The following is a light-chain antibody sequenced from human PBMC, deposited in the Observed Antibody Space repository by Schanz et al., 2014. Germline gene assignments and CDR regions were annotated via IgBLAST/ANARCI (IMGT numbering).Light chain of an antibody. CDR2: DNN. CDR3: SSYAGSNTLV. J-gene: IGLJ2*01. V-gene: IGLV1-44*01. CDR1: SSNIGSYN. Sequence: QSVLTQPPSASGPPGQRVTISCSGSSSNIGSYNVYWYQQLPGTAPKLLIYDNNKRPSGVPDRFSGSKSGNTASLTISGLQAEDEADYYCSSYAGSNTLVFGGGTKLTVL.